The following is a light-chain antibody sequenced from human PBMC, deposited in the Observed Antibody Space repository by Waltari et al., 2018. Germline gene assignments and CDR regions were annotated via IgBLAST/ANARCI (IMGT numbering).Light chain of an antibody. CDR3: QQSYSTPPAT. CDR2: ATT. Sequence: DIQLTQSPSSLSASVGDSVTITCRASQNINIYLNWYQQKPGQAPKLLIYATTSLKSGVPSRFSGSGSGTDCTLTITRLQPEDFATYYCQQSYSTPPATFGQGTKLEIK. CDR1: QNINIY. J-gene: IGKJ2*01. V-gene: IGKV1-39*01.